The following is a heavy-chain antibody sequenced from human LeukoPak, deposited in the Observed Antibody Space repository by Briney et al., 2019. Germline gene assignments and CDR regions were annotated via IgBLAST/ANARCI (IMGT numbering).Heavy chain of an antibody. CDR1: GYTFTSYY. J-gene: IGHJ4*02. V-gene: IGHV1-46*01. CDR3: ATAGIAAGQD. Sequence: ASVKVSCKASGYTFTSYYMHWVRQAPGQGLEWMGIINPSGGSTSYAQKFQGRVTMTEDTSTDTAYMELSSLRSEDTAVYYCATAGIAAGQDWGQGTLVTVSS. CDR2: INPSGGST. D-gene: IGHD6-25*01.